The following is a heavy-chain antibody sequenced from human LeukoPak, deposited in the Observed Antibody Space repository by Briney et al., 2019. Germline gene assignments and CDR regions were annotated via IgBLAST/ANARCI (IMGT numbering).Heavy chain of an antibody. CDR3: ARVGHGYSSSRYYFDY. J-gene: IGHJ4*02. V-gene: IGHV4-61*02. D-gene: IGHD6-13*01. Sequence: NPSETLSLTCTVSGGSISSGSYYWSWIRQPAGKGLEWIGRIYTSGSTNYNPSLKSRVTISVDTSKNQFSLKLSSVTAADTAVYYCARVGHGYSSSRYYFDYWGQGTLVTVSS. CDR2: IYTSGST. CDR1: GGSISSGSYY.